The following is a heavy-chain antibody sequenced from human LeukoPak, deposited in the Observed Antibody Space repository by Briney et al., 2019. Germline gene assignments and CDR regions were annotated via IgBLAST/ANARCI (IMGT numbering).Heavy chain of an antibody. CDR2: ISGDETYT. CDR3: VREDNAFNI. V-gene: IGHV3-74*01. CDR1: GFTFSSDF. Sequence: GGSLRLSCVASGFTFSSDFMHWIRHAPGEGLMWVSQISGDETYTNYADSVKGRFTISRDNAKNTLYLQMNSLRAEDTAIYYCVREDNAFNIWGQGTLVTVSS. J-gene: IGHJ3*02.